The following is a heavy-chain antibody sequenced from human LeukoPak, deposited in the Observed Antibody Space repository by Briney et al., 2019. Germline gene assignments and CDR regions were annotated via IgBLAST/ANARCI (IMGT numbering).Heavy chain of an antibody. J-gene: IGHJ4*02. CDR1: GFTSTSSA. Sequence: SVKVSCKASGFTSTSSAVQWVRQARGQRLEWIGWIVVGSGNTNYAQKFQERVTITRDMSTSTAYMELSSLRSEDTAVYYCAAVGRDWLKVDYWGQGTLVTVSS. CDR3: AAVGRDWLKVDY. CDR2: IVVGSGNT. V-gene: IGHV1-58*01. D-gene: IGHD3-9*01.